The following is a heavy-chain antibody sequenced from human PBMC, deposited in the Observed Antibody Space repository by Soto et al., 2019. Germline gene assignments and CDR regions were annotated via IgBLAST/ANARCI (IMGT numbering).Heavy chain of an antibody. CDR1: GGSISSYY. D-gene: IGHD6-13*01. J-gene: IGHJ4*02. Sequence: SETLSLTXTVSGGSISSYYWSWIRQPAGKGMEWIGRIHTTDGTNYNPSLKSRVTMSIDTSNNQFSLKLSSLTAADTAVYYCARALSSAAGLYFDFWGQGTLVTVSS. CDR2: IHTTDGT. CDR3: ARALSSAAGLYFDF. V-gene: IGHV4-4*07.